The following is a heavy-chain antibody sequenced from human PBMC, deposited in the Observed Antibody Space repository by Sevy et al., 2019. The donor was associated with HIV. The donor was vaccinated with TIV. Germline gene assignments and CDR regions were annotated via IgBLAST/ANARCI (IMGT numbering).Heavy chain of an antibody. Sequence: GGSLRLSCAASGFTFSGYGMHWVRQAPGKGLEGVAVIWYDGSNKYYADSVKGRFTISRDNSKNTLYLQMNSLRVEDTAVFYCARDQRDALDYWGQGTLVTVSS. V-gene: IGHV3-33*01. CDR3: ARDQRDALDY. CDR1: GFTFSGYG. CDR2: IWYDGSNK. J-gene: IGHJ4*02.